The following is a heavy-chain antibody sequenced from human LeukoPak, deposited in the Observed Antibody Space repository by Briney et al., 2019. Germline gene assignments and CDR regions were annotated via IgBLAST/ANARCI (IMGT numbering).Heavy chain of an antibody. Sequence: PGGSLRLSCAASGFTFSSYSMNWVRQAPGKGLEWVSSISSSSSYMYYADSVKGRFTISRENAKNSLYLQMNRLRAEYTAVYYCARERIERWRIGYWGQGTLVTVSS. CDR3: ARERIERWRIGY. CDR1: GFTFSSYS. D-gene: IGHD6-19*01. J-gene: IGHJ4*02. V-gene: IGHV3-21*01. CDR2: ISSSSSYM.